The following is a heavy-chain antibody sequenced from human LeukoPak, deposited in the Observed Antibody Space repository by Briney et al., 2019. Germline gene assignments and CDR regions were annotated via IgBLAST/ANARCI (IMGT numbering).Heavy chain of an antibody. V-gene: IGHV1-69*13. J-gene: IGHJ6*03. Sequence: SVKVSCKASGYTFTSYGISWVRQAPGQGLEWMGGIIPIFGTANYAQKFQGRVTITADESTSTAYMELSSLRSEDTAVYYCARGQLLTGWYYYYMDVWGKGTTVTVSS. CDR1: GYTFTSYG. CDR3: ARGQLLTGWYYYYMDV. D-gene: IGHD2-2*01. CDR2: IIPIFGTA.